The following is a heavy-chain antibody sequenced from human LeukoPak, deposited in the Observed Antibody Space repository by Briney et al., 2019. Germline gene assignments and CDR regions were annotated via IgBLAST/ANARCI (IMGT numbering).Heavy chain of an antibody. D-gene: IGHD6-13*01. J-gene: IGHJ6*03. CDR1: GDSVSSNSAA. Sequence: SQTLSLTCAISGDSVSSNSAAWNWIRQSPSRGLEWLGRTYYRSKWYNYAVSGKSRITINPDTSKNQFSLQLNSVTPEDTAVYYCAKAVSGSSWYKGYYYYYMDVWGKETTVTVSS. CDR2: TYYRSKWY. CDR3: AKAVSGSSWYKGYYYYYMDV. V-gene: IGHV6-1*01.